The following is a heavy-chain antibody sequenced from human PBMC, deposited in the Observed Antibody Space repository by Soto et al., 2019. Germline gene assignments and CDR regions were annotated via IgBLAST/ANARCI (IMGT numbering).Heavy chain of an antibody. J-gene: IGHJ4*02. CDR3: SRGVSETSWLSY. V-gene: IGHV4-59*02. CDR2: VYFSGTS. D-gene: IGHD2-2*01. CDR1: GESVTSRY. Sequence: QVQLQESGPGLVRPSETLSLTCSVSGESVTSRYWAWIRQSPGKGLEWLGHVYFSGTSTYNPSLKTRVTISIDMSKNQFSLTLTLVTAADTAVYYCSRGVSETSWLSYWGQGAPVTVSS.